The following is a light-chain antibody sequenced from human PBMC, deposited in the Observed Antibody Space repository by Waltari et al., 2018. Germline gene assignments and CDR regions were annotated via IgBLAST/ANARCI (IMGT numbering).Light chain of an antibody. V-gene: IGKV4-1*01. J-gene: IGKJ1*01. Sequence: DIVMTQSPDSLAVSLGERATNNCKSSQSVFYPDNNKNYLVWYQQKPGQPPKLLISWASTRESGVPDRFIGSGSGTDFTLTISSLQAEDVAVYYCHQHHTTPWTFGQGTEVEI. CDR3: HQHHTTPWT. CDR1: QSVFYPDNNKNY. CDR2: WAS.